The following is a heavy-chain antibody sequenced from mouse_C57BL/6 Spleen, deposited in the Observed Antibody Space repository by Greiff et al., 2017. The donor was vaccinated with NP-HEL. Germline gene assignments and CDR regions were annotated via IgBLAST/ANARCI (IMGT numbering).Heavy chain of an antibody. J-gene: IGHJ2*01. Sequence: VQLQQPGAELVRPGSSVKLSCKASGYTFTSYWMDWVKQRPGQGLEWIGNIYPSDSETHYNQKFKDKATLTVDKSSSTAYMQLSSLTSEDSAVYYCARWGGSGDYWGQGTTLTVSS. CDR1: GYTFTSYW. V-gene: IGHV1-61*01. D-gene: IGHD1-1*01. CDR3: ARWGGSGDY. CDR2: IYPSDSET.